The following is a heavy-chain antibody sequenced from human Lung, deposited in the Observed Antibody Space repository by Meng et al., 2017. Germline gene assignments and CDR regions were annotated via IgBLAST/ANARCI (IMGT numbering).Heavy chain of an antibody. D-gene: IGHD6-19*01. CDR3: ARAFGSGWGGQIDN. V-gene: IGHV3-64*01. Sequence: GESLKISCAASGFTFSHFGMHWVRQAPGKGLEYVSSISSTCISTFYANSVKGRFTISRDNSKNTLYLQMGSLRIEDMAFYYCARAFGSGWGGQIDNWGQGTLVTVSS. CDR1: GFTFSHFG. CDR2: ISSTCIST. J-gene: IGHJ4*02.